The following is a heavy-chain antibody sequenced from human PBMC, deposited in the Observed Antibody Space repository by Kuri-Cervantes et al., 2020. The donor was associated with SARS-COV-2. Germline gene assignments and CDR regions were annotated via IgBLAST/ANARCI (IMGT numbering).Heavy chain of an antibody. D-gene: IGHD7-27*01. Sequence: GGPLRLSCPAPGFTFSSYAMHWARQAPGKGLEWVAVRSYDGSNKYYADSVKGRFTISRDNSKNTLHLQMNSLRAEDTAVYYCARDGGDPTGERAFDIWGQGTMVTVSS. CDR1: GFTFSSYA. CDR2: RSYDGSNK. CDR3: ARDGGDPTGERAFDI. V-gene: IGHV3-30*04. J-gene: IGHJ3*02.